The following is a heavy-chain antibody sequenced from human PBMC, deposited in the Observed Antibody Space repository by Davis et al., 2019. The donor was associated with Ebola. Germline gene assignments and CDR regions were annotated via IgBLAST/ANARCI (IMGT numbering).Heavy chain of an antibody. J-gene: IGHJ6*04. CDR3: ARRLEVVTTLGAYYYGMDV. D-gene: IGHD2-21*02. CDR1: GFTFSSYW. Sequence: GESLKISCAASGFTFSSYWMHWVRQVPGKGLVWVSRINGDGSRITYADSVKGRFTISRDNAKNTLYLQLNSLRDEDTAVYYCARRLEVVTTLGAYYYGMDVWGKGTTVTVSS. CDR2: INGDGSRI. V-gene: IGHV3-74*01.